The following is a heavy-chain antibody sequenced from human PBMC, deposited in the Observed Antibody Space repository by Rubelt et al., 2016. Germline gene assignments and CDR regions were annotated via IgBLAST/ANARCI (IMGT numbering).Heavy chain of an antibody. Sequence: QLQLQESGPGLVKTSETLSLTCTVSGGSISSSSHYWGWIRQPPGKGLEWIGSIYSSGSTHYNPSLTSRVTTSVDTSQNKFSLTLSSVTAADTAVYYCARGPGFRSQLERQTFYYYYYYMDVWGKGPRSPSP. CDR1: GGSISSSSHY. V-gene: IGHV4-39*01. J-gene: IGHJ6*03. CDR2: IYSSGST. CDR3: ARGPGFRSQLERQTFYYYYYYMDV. D-gene: IGHD1-1*01.